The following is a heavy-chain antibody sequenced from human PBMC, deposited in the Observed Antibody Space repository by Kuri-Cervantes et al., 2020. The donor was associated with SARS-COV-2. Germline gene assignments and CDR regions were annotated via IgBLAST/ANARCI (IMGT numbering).Heavy chain of an antibody. J-gene: IGHJ6*02. CDR3: ARTPYSSDYSYGMDV. D-gene: IGHD6-19*01. V-gene: IGHV4-31*01. CDR2: IYYSGST. CDR1: GGSISSGGYY. Sequence: SETLSLTCTVSGGSISSGGYYWSWIRQHPGKGLEWIGYIYYSGSTYYNPSLKSLATISVDTSKNQFSLKLSSVTAADTAVYYCARTPYSSDYSYGMDVWGQGTTVTVSS.